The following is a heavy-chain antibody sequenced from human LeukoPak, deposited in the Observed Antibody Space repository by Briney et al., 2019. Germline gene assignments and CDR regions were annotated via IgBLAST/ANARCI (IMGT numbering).Heavy chain of an antibody. CDR1: GFTVSDNY. V-gene: IGHV3-66*01. J-gene: IGHJ6*02. CDR2: VYSGGLT. Sequence: GSLRLSCAASGFTVSDNYMSWVRQAPGKGLEWVSTVYSGGLTYYADPVKGRFTISRDNSKNTLYLQMSSLRAEDTAVYYCVRDRWPGLGDFWGQGTTVTVSS. D-gene: IGHD6-19*01. CDR3: VRDRWPGLGDF.